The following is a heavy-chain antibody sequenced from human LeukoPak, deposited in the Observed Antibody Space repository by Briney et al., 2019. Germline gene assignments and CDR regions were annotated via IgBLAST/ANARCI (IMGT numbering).Heavy chain of an antibody. J-gene: IGHJ4*02. V-gene: IGHV1-69*04. CDR2: IIPILGIA. Sequence: ASVKVSCKASGGTFSSYAISWVRQAPGQGLEWVGRIIPILGIANHAQKFQGRVTITAGKSTSTAYMELSSLRSEDTAVYYCARDPNSGGFGNYWGQGTLVTVSS. CDR3: ARDPNSGGFGNY. CDR1: GGTFSSYA. D-gene: IGHD3-10*01.